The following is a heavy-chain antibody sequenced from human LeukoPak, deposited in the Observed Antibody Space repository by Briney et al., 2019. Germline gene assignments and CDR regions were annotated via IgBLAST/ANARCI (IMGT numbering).Heavy chain of an antibody. CDR1: GYTITSYA. Sequence: ASVKVSCKASGYTITSYAMNWVRQAPGQGLEWMGWINTNTGNPTYAQGFTGRFVFSLDTSVSTAYLQISSLKAEDTAVYYCARASIMITFGGVMSVWFDPWGQGTLVTVSS. CDR3: ARASIMITFGGVMSVWFDP. D-gene: IGHD3-16*01. CDR2: INTNTGNP. J-gene: IGHJ5*02. V-gene: IGHV7-4-1*02.